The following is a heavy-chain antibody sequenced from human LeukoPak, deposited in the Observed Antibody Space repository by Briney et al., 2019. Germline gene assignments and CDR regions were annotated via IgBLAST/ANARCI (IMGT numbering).Heavy chain of an antibody. Sequence: GGSLRLSCAASGFSFTTSWMSWVRQAPGKGLEWVANIKPDATEKHYVDSVRGRFTISRDNAQNSLSLEMSSLRAADTAVYYCARGVWSSRNAFDIWGQGTMVTVS. CDR2: IKPDATEK. CDR1: GFSFTTSW. V-gene: IGHV3-7*01. D-gene: IGHD1-14*01. CDR3: ARGVWSSRNAFDI. J-gene: IGHJ3*02.